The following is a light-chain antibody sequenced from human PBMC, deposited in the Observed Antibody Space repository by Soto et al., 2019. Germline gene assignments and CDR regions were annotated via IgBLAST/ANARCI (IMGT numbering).Light chain of an antibody. CDR3: SSYAGSNNFV. J-gene: IGLJ1*01. Sequence: SALTQPPSASGSPGQSVTMSCTGTSSDVGGYNYVSWYQQHPGKAPKLMIYEVSKRPSGVPDRFSGSKSGNTASLTVSGLQADDEADYYCSSYAGSNNFVFGTGTKVPVL. CDR1: SSDVGGYNY. V-gene: IGLV2-8*01. CDR2: EVS.